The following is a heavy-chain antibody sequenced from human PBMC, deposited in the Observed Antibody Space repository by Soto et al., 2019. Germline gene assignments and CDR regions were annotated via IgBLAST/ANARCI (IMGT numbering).Heavy chain of an antibody. CDR3: ARVILEAYGMDV. D-gene: IGHD3-3*01. CDR1: GGTFSSYA. CDR2: IIPIFGTA. J-gene: IGHJ6*02. V-gene: IGHV1-69*13. Sequence: SVKVSCKASGGTFSSYAISWVRQAPGQGLEWMGGIIPIFGTANYAQKFQGRVTITADESTSTAYMELSSLRSEDTAVYYCARVILEAYGMDVWGQGTTVTVSS.